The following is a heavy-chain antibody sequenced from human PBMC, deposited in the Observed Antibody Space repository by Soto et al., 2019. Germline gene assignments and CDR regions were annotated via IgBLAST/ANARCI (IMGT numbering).Heavy chain of an antibody. CDR2: ISWDSATV. Sequence: LRLSCSASGFTFDDCAMHWVRQAPGKGPEWVSGISWDSATVGYAESVKGRFTITRDDAKNSLYLQMDSLRREDTALYYCVQGRYPTMATPLDHWGQGTLVTVSS. V-gene: IGHV3-9*01. D-gene: IGHD3-9*01. J-gene: IGHJ5*02. CDR3: VQGRYPTMATPLDH. CDR1: GFTFDDCA.